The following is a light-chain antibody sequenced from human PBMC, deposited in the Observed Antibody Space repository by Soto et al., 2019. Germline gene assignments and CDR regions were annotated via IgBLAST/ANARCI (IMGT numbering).Light chain of an antibody. CDR2: INK. V-gene: IGLV1-40*01. CDR1: SSNIRAGSD. Sequence: QCMRTQPPYVSGAPGQTVTISCTGTSSNIRAGSDVHWYQQLPGAAPKLLIYINKNRPSGVPDRFSGSKSGSSASLAITGLQAEDEADYYCQPYDISLSGSYVFGTGTKVTVL. CDR3: QPYDISLSGSYV. J-gene: IGLJ1*01.